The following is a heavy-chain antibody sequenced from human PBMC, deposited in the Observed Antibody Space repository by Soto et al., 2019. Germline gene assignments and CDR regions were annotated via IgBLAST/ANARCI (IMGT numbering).Heavy chain of an antibody. CDR3: ARDLPTVTTFGQSIAPYYYYYGMGV. D-gene: IGHD4-4*01. V-gene: IGHV1-2*04. CDR2: INPNSGGT. Sequence: VASVKVSCKASGYTFTGYYMHWVRQAPGQGLEWMGWINPNSGGTNYAQKFQGWVTMTRDTSISTAYMELSRLRSDDTAVYYCARDLPTVTTFGQSIAPYYYYYGMGVWGQGTTVTVSS. CDR1: GYTFTGYY. J-gene: IGHJ6*02.